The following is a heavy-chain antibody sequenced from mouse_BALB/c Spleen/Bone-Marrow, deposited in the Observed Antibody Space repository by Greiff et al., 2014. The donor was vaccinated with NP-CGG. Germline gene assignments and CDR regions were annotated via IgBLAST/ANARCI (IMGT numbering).Heavy chain of an antibody. CDR3: ARDKNYGSYWYFDV. Sequence: EVMLVESGGGLVQPGGSLRLSCATSGFTFTDYYMSWVRQPPGKALEWLGFIRNKANGYTTEYSASVKGRFTICRDNSQSILYLQMNTLRAEDSATYYCARDKNYGSYWYFDVWGAGTTVTVSS. D-gene: IGHD2-1*01. J-gene: IGHJ1*01. CDR1: GFTFTDYY. V-gene: IGHV7-3*02. CDR2: IRNKANGYTT.